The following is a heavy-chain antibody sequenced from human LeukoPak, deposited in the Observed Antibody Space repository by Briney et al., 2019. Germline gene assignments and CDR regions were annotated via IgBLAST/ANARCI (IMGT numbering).Heavy chain of an antibody. CDR1: GFSFSSYG. CDR3: AKVPDHYYDSSGYLDY. D-gene: IGHD3-22*01. CDR2: IRYDGTNK. V-gene: IGHV3-30*02. Sequence: GGSLRLSCAASGFSFSSYGMHWVRQAPGKGLEWVAFIRYDGTNKHYVDSVRGRFTISRDNSKNTLYLQMNSLRAEDTAVYYCAKVPDHYYDSSGYLDYWGQGTLVTVSS. J-gene: IGHJ4*02.